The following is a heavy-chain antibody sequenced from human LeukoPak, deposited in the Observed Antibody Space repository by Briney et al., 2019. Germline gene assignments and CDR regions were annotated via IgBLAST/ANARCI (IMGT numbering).Heavy chain of an antibody. CDR3: TRHCSSTSCYDWGFDY. CDR1: GFTFSGSA. J-gene: IGHJ4*02. D-gene: IGHD2-2*01. Sequence: GGSLRLSCAASGFTFSGSAMHWVRQASGKGLEWVGRIRSKANSYATAYAAAVKATFTISRDDSKNTAYLQMNSLKTEDTAVYYCTRHCSSTSCYDWGFDYWGQGTLVTVSS. CDR2: IRSKANSYAT. V-gene: IGHV3-73*01.